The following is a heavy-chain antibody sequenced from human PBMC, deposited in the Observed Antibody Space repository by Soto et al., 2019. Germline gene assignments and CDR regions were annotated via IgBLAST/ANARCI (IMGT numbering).Heavy chain of an antibody. CDR3: ARLAHIIKQIEL. Sequence: GDSLKISCETCGYTFTNYLIFFVRQMPGGGLEWVGLIFPRDSDTRYSPSFECQVTISTDRSIATAYLQWHNLEASDTGIYVCARLAHIIKQIELWGPGTPVKVYS. D-gene: IGHD3-10*01. J-gene: IGHJ4*02. CDR1: GYTFTNYL. V-gene: IGHV5-51*01. CDR2: IFPRDSDT.